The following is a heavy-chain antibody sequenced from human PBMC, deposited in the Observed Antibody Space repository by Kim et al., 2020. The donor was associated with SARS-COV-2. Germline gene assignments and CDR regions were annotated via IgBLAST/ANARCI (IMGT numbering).Heavy chain of an antibody. D-gene: IGHD3-10*01. Sequence: GGSLRLSCAASGFTFSSYAMSWVRQAPGKGLEWVSVIYSGGSSTYYADSVKGRFTISRDNSKNTLYLQMNSRRAEDTAVYYCAKWFGEPDNWFDPWGQGTLVTVSS. CDR1: GFTFSSYA. CDR2: IYSGGSST. J-gene: IGHJ5*02. CDR3: AKWFGEPDNWFDP. V-gene: IGHV3-23*03.